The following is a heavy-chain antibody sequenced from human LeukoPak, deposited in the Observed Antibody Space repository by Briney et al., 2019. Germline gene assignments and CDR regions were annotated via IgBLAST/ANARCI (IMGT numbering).Heavy chain of an antibody. CDR3: ARAANTAAGTPTLAIDY. D-gene: IGHD6-13*01. J-gene: IGHJ4*02. Sequence: GGSLRLSCVASGFTFSESYMSWIRPAPGKGLEWGSYISSTSSYTSYADSVKGRFSISRDNAKNSLYLQMSSLRAEDTAVYYCARAANTAAGTPTLAIDYWGQGTLVTVSS. V-gene: IGHV3-11*05. CDR1: GFTFSESY. CDR2: ISSTSSYT.